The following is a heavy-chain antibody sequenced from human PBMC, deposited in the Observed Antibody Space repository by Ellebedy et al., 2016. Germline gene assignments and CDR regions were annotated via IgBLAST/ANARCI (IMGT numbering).Heavy chain of an antibody. CDR1: GGSISSYY. CDR3: ARDLDCSGGSCYGTFDP. D-gene: IGHD2-15*01. CDR2: IYYSGST. Sequence: SETLSLTCTVSGGSISSYYWGWIRQPPGKGLEWIGSIYYSGSTNYNPSLKSRVTISVDTSKNQFSLKLSSVTAADTAVYYCARDLDCSGGSCYGTFDPWGQGTLVTVSS. J-gene: IGHJ5*02. V-gene: IGHV4-59*01.